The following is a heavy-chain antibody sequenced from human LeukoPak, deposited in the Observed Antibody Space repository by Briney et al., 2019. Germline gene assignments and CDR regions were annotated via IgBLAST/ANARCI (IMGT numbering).Heavy chain of an antibody. Sequence: SETLSLTCTVSGGSISSGGYYWSWLRQHPGKGLEWIGYIYYSGSTYYNPSLKSRVTISVDTSKNQFSLKLSSVTAADTAVYYCARSKTRNYFDGYDIWGQGTMVTVSS. CDR3: ARSKTRNYFDGYDI. CDR2: IYYSGST. V-gene: IGHV4-31*03. CDR1: GGSISSGGYY. D-gene: IGHD3-9*01. J-gene: IGHJ3*02.